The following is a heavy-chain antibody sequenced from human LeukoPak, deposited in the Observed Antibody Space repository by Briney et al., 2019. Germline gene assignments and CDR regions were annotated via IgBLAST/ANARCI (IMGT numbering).Heavy chain of an antibody. CDR1: GFTVNSYS. D-gene: IGHD4/OR15-4a*01. CDR3: ARRAGAYSHPYDY. J-gene: IGHJ4*02. V-gene: IGHV3-53*01. Sequence: GGSLRLSCTVSGFTVNSYSMSWVRQAPGKGLEWVSFIYSGTTHYSDSVKGRFTISRDNSKNTLYLQMNSLRAEDTAVYYCARRAGAYSHPYDYWGQGTLVTVSS. CDR2: IYSGTT.